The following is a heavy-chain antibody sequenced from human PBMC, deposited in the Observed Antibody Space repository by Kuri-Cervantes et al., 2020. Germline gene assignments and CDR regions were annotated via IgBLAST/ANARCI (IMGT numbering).Heavy chain of an antibody. Sequence: ASVKVSCKASGYTFTSYYMHWVRQAPGQGLEWMGIINPSGGSTSYAQKFQGRVTMTRDTSTSTVYMELSSLRSEDTAVYYCARDHGFWSGYYMVDPWGQGTLVTVSS. CDR1: GYTFTSYY. CDR3: ARDHGFWSGYYMVDP. V-gene: IGHV1-46*01. J-gene: IGHJ5*02. D-gene: IGHD3-3*01. CDR2: INPSGGST.